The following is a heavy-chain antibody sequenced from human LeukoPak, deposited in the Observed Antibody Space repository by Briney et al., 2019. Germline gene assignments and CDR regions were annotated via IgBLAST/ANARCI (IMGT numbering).Heavy chain of an antibody. J-gene: IGHJ6*03. CDR3: ARGLPTYYYYMDV. Sequence: GGSLRLSCAASGFTFSSNDMSWVRQAPGKGLEWVSVIYSGGSTYYSDSVKGRCTISRDNSKTTLYIQMNSLRAEDTAVYYCARGLPTYYYYMDVWGKGTTVTVSS. CDR2: IYSGGST. V-gene: IGHV3-53*01. CDR1: GFTFSSND.